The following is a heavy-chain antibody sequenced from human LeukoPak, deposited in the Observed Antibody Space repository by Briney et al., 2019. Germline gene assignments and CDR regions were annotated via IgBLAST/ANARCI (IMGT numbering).Heavy chain of an antibody. V-gene: IGHV1-69*13. Sequence: GASVKVSCKASGYTFTSYYMHWVRQAPGQGLEWMGGIIPIFGTANYAQKFQGRVTITADESTSTAYMELSSLRSEDTAVYYCAREKTGYSYGHGSDYWGQGTLVTVSS. J-gene: IGHJ4*02. CDR3: AREKTGYSYGHGSDY. CDR1: GYTFTSYY. CDR2: IIPIFGTA. D-gene: IGHD5-18*01.